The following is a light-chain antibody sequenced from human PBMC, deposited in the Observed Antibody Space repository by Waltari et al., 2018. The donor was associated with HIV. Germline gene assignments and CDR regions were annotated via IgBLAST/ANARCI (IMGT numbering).Light chain of an antibody. CDR2: NDN. CDR3: AAWDDRLDGQGV. V-gene: IGLV1-44*01. J-gene: IGLJ3*02. CDR1: RSNIGTHT. Sequence: QSVLTQPPSASGTPGQRVTISCSGTRSNIGTHTVNWYQIIPGTAPKLLIYNDNQRPSGVPDRFSGSRSGTSASLAISGLQSEDEADYYCAAWDDRLDGQGVFGGGTTLTVL.